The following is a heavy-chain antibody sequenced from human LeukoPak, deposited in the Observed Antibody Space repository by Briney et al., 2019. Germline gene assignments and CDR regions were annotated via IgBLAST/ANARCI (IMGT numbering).Heavy chain of an antibody. D-gene: IGHD5-18*01. V-gene: IGHV4-59*01. CDR2: IYYSGST. Sequence: KPSETLSLTCTVSGGSISSYCWSWIRQPPGKGLEWIGYIYYSGSTNYNPSLKSRVTISVDTSKNQFSLKLSSVTAADTAVYYCARQRGYSYGHHDAFDIWGQGTMVTVSS. CDR3: ARQRGYSYGHHDAFDI. J-gene: IGHJ3*02. CDR1: GGSISSYC.